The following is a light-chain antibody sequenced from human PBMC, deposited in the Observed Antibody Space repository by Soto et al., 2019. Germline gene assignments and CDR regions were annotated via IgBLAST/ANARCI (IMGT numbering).Light chain of an antibody. V-gene: IGLV1-47*01. CDR3: AAWDDSLSAFGV. J-gene: IGLJ3*02. CDR2: RNN. CDR1: SSNIGSNY. Sequence: QSVLTQPPSASGTPGQRVTISCSGSSSNIGSNYVYWYQQLPGTAPKLLIYRNNQRPSGVPDRFSGSKSGTSASLAISGLRSEDEADYYCAAWDDSLSAFGVFGGGTKVTVL.